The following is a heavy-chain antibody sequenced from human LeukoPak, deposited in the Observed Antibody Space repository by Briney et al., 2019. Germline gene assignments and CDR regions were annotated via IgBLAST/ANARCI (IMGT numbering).Heavy chain of an antibody. CDR3: ARDNDSSGYYYVGFDY. V-gene: IGHV4-4*07. Sequence: ETLSLTCTVSGGSISSYYWSWIRQPAGKGLEWIGRIYTSGSTNYNPSLKSRVTISVDTSKNQFSLKLSSVTAADTAVYYCARDNDSSGYYYVGFDYWGQGTLVTVSS. D-gene: IGHD3-22*01. CDR2: IYTSGST. J-gene: IGHJ4*02. CDR1: GGSISSYY.